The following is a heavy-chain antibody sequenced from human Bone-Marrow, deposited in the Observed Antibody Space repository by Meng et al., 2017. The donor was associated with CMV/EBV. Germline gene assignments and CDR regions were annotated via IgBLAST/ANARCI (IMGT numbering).Heavy chain of an antibody. CDR3: AKSGYNYGGETDY. D-gene: IGHD5-18*01. V-gene: IGHV3-30*02. CDR2: ILYDGSNK. J-gene: IGHJ4*02. Sequence: GGSLRLSCAASGFTFSSYGMHWVRQAPGKGLEWVAFILYDGSNKYYADSVKGRFTISRDNSKNTLNLQMNSLRAEDTAVYYCAKSGYNYGGETDYWGQGTLVTVSS. CDR1: GFTFSSYG.